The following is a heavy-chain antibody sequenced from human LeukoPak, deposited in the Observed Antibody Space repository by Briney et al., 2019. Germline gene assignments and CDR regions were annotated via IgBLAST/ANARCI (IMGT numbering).Heavy chain of an antibody. V-gene: IGHV1-3*01. CDR3: ARDLLYSSSSSGSSFLY. J-gene: IGHJ4*02. D-gene: IGHD6-13*01. Sequence: ASVKVSCKASGYTFTSYAMHWVRQAPGQRLEWMGWINAGNGNTKYSQKFQGRVTITRDTSASTAYMELSSLRSEDTAVYYCARDLLYSSSSSGSSFLYWGQGTLVTVSS. CDR2: INAGNGNT. CDR1: GYTFTSYA.